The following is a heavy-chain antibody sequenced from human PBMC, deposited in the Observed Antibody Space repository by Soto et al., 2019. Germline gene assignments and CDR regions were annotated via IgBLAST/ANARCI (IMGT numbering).Heavy chain of an antibody. J-gene: IGHJ5*02. D-gene: IGHD3-3*01. Sequence: SETLSLTCTVSGGSISSSSYYWGWIRQPPGKGLEWIGSIYYSGSTYYNPSLKSRVTISVDTSKNQFSLKLSSVTAADTAVYYCATLNTIFGVVINSWFDPWGQGTLVTVSS. V-gene: IGHV4-39*01. CDR1: GGSISSSSYY. CDR3: ATLNTIFGVVINSWFDP. CDR2: IYYSGST.